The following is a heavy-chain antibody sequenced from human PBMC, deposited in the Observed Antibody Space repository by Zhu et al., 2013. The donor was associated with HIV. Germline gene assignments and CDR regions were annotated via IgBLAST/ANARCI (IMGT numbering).Heavy chain of an antibody. CDR3: ARIVVVVAASFLGWVDP. J-gene: IGHJ5*02. Sequence: QVQLVQSGAEVKKSGSSVKVSCKASGGTFSNSAISWVRQAPGQGLEWMGGIIPIFGTANYAQKFQGRVRITADESTSTAYMELNSLRSEDTAVYYCARIVVVVAASFLGWVDPWGQGTLVIVSS. CDR1: GGTFSNSA. V-gene: IGHV1-69*01. CDR2: IIPIFGTA. D-gene: IGHD2-15*01.